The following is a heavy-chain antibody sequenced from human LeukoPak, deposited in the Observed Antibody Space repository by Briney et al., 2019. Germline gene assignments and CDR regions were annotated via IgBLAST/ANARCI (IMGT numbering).Heavy chain of an antibody. J-gene: IGHJ4*02. CDR2: IYHSGST. D-gene: IGHD7-27*01. CDR3: ARDSGPYYFDY. V-gene: IGHV4-38-2*02. CDR1: GYSISSGYY. Sequence: PSETLSLTCTVSGYSISSGYYWGWIRQPPGKGLEWIGSIYHSGSTYYNLSLKSRVTISVDTSKNQFSLKLSSVTAADTAVYYCARDSGPYYFDYWGQGTLVTVSS.